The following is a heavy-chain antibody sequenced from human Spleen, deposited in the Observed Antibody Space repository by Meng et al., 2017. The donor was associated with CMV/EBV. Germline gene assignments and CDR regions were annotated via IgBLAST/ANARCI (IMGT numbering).Heavy chain of an antibody. CDR1: GYTFTGYY. CDR2: ISPNSGGT. J-gene: IGHJ6*02. CDR3: ARDKVASTSNGMDV. D-gene: IGHD1-26*01. V-gene: IGHV1-2*02. Sequence: ASVKVSCKASGYTFTGYYIHWVRQAPGQGPEWMGWISPNSGGTNYIQKFQGRVTMARDTSIDTAYMELSRLRSEDTAVYYCARDKVASTSNGMDVWGQGTTVTVSS.